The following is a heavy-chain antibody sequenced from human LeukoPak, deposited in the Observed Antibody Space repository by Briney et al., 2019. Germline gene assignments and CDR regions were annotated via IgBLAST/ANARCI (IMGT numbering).Heavy chain of an antibody. J-gene: IGHJ4*02. CDR1: GGTFSSYA. CDR3: ARDSHNPPGY. CDR2: IIPIFGTA. Sequence: SVKVSCKDSGGTFSSYAISWVRQAPGQGLEWMGRIIPIFGTANYAQKFQGRVTITTDESTSTAYMELSSLRSEDTAVYYCARDSHNPPGYWGQGTLVTVSS. V-gene: IGHV1-69*05. D-gene: IGHD5-24*01.